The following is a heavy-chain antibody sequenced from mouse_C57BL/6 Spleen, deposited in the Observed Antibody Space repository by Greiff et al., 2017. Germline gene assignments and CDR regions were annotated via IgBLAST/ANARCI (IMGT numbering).Heavy chain of an antibody. CDR2: ISSGGSYT. J-gene: IGHJ2*01. Sequence: EVMLVESGGDLVKPGGSLKLSCAASGFTFSSYGMSWVRQTPDKRLEWVATISSGGSYTYYPDSVKGRFTISRDNAKNTLYLQMSSLKSEDTAMYYCARPYDYDAYYFDYWGQGTTLTVSS. CDR3: ARPYDYDAYYFDY. CDR1: GFTFSSYG. D-gene: IGHD2-4*01. V-gene: IGHV5-6*02.